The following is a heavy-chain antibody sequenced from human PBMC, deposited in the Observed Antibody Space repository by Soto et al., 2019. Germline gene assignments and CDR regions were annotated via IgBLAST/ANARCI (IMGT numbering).Heavy chain of an antibody. D-gene: IGHD4-17*01. CDR3: AKDLKGDYGDPNWFDP. Sequence: QVQLVESGGGVVQPGRSLRLSCAASGFTFSSYGMHWVRQAPGKGLEWVAVISYDGSNKYYADSVKGRFTISRDNSKNTLYLQMNSLRAEDTAVYYCAKDLKGDYGDPNWFDPWGQGTLVTVSS. J-gene: IGHJ5*02. CDR2: ISYDGSNK. CDR1: GFTFSSYG. V-gene: IGHV3-30*18.